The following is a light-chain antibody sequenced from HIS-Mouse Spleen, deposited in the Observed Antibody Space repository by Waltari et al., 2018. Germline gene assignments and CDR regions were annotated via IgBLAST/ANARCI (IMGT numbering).Light chain of an antibody. Sequence: QSALTQPASVSGSPGQSITISCTGTSSDVGSYNLVSWYQQHPGKAPKLMIYEGSKRPSGCANRVSGSKSGNTASLTISGLQAEDEADYYCCSYAGSSTSVVFGGGTKLTVL. CDR1: SSDVGSYNL. J-gene: IGLJ2*01. CDR2: EGS. V-gene: IGLV2-23*01. CDR3: CSYAGSSTSVV.